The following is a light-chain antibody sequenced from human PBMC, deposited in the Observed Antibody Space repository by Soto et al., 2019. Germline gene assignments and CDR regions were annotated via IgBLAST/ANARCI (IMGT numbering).Light chain of an antibody. CDR1: TSNIGAGYD. J-gene: IGLJ1*01. V-gene: IGLV1-40*01. Sequence: QSVLTQPPSVSGAPGQRVTISCTGSTSNIGAGYDLHWYQQLPGTAPKLLIYDDNNRPSGVPDRFSGCKSGTSASLAITGLQAEDEADYYCQSYDSSLSGYVFGTGTKLTVL. CDR3: QSYDSSLSGYV. CDR2: DDN.